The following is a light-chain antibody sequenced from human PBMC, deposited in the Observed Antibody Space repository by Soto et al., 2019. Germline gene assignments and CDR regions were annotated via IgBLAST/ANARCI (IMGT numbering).Light chain of an antibody. V-gene: IGKV3-20*01. Sequence: EIVLTQSPGTLSLSPGERATLSCRASQSVGSRFLAWYQQKPGQAPRLLIYGASNRATGIPDRFSGSGSGTDFTLTISRLEPEDFAVYYCQQSGTSPPVAFGVGTKVEIK. CDR3: QQSGTSPPVA. CDR1: QSVGSRF. CDR2: GAS. J-gene: IGKJ4*01.